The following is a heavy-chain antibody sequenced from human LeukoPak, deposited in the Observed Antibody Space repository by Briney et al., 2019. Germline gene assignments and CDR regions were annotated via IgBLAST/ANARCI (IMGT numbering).Heavy chain of an antibody. D-gene: IGHD3-10*01. V-gene: IGHV1-24*01. CDR1: GYTLTELS. CDR2: FDPEGGET. CDR3: ATGLSYYGSGILGY. J-gene: IGHJ4*02. Sequence: GASVKVSCKVSGYTLTELSMHWVRQAPGKGLEWMGGFDPEGGETIYAQKSQGRVTMTEDTSTDTAYMELSSLRSEDTAVYYCATGLSYYGSGILGYWGQGTLVTVSS.